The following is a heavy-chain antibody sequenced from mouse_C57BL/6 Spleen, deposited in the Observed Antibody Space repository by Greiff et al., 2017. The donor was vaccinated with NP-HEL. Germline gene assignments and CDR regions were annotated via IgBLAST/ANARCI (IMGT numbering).Heavy chain of an antibody. CDR2: ISSGSSTI. D-gene: IGHD2-5*01. V-gene: IGHV5-17*01. CDR1: GFTFSDYG. CDR3: ARSGYSNGFDY. Sequence: DVKLVESGGGLVKPGGSLKLSCAASGFTFSDYGMHWVRQAPEKGLEWVAYISSGSSTIYYADTVKGRFTITRDNAKNTLFLQMTSLRSEDTAMYYCARSGYSNGFDYWGQGTTLTVSS. J-gene: IGHJ2*01.